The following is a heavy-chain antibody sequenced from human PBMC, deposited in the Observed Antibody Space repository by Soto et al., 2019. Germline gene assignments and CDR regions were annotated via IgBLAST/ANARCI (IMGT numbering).Heavy chain of an antibody. CDR3: ARLDEGGDYPSYYFDY. D-gene: IGHD4-17*01. V-gene: IGHV6-1*01. Sequence: SPTLSLPCAISGDSVSSNSAAWNWIRQSPSRGLEWLGRTYYRSKWYNDYAVSVKSRITINPDTSKNQFSLQLNSVTPEDTAVYYCARLDEGGDYPSYYFDYWGQGTLVTVSS. CDR1: GDSVSSNSAA. CDR2: TYYRSKWYN. J-gene: IGHJ4*02.